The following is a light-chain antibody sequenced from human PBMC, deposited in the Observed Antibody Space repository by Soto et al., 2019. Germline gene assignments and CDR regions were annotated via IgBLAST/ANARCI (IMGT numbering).Light chain of an antibody. J-gene: IGLJ1*01. Sequence: QSALTQPPSASGTPGQRVTISCSGSSSNIGSNTVNWYQQLPGTAPKLLIYNNNLRPSGVPDRFSGSESGTSASLAISGLQSDDEADYYCAAWDDSLIDQVFGTGTKVTVL. CDR1: SSNIGSNT. CDR2: NNN. V-gene: IGLV1-44*01. CDR3: AAWDDSLIDQV.